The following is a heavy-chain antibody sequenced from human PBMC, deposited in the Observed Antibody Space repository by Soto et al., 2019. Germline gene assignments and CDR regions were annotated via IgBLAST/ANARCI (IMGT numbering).Heavy chain of an antibody. Sequence: SETLSLTCAVYGGSFSGYCWSWIRQPPGKGLEWIGEINHSGSTNYNPSLKSRVTISVDTSKNQFSLKLSSVTAADTAVYYCARHSSSLDPWGQGTLVTVSS. D-gene: IGHD6-13*01. V-gene: IGHV4-34*01. CDR3: ARHSSSLDP. CDR2: INHSGST. J-gene: IGHJ5*02. CDR1: GGSFSGYC.